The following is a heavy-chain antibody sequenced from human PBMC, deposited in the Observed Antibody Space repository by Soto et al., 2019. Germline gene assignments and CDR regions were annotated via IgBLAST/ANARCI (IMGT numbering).Heavy chain of an antibody. CDR1: GGSISSVDYY. J-gene: IGHJ3*02. V-gene: IGHV4-30-4*01. CDR2: IYYSGST. Sequence: LSLTCTVSGGSISSVDYYWSWIRQPPGKGLEWIGYIYYSGSTYYNPSLKSRVTISVDTSKNQFSLKLSSVTAADTAVYYCARVDYGWYAFDIWGQGTMVTVSS. D-gene: IGHD4-17*01. CDR3: ARVDYGWYAFDI.